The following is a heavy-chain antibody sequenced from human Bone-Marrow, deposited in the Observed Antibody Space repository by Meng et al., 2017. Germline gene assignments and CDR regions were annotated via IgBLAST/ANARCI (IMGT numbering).Heavy chain of an antibody. CDR1: GASVSSGYW. D-gene: IGHD6-19*01. V-gene: IGHV4-4*02. CDR2: FHHSGTT. Sequence: QVHLQGPGPGLVKPSGTLSLTCGVSGASVSSGYWWTWVRQPPGKGLEWIGEFHHSGTTNYNPSLRSRVTISVDTSKNQFSLRLTSVTAADTAVYYCAASSGWYRIDSWGQGTLVTVSS. J-gene: IGHJ4*02. CDR3: AASSGWYRIDS.